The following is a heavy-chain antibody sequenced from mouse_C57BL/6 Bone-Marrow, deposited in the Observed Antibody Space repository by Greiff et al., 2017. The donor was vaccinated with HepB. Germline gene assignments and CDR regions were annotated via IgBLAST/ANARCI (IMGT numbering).Heavy chain of an antibody. V-gene: IGHV5-12*01. CDR1: GFTFSDYY. CDR3: ARPYDYDAMDY. J-gene: IGHJ4*01. Sequence: EVQLVESGGGLVQPGGSLKLSCAASGFTFSDYYMYWVRQTPEKRLEWVAYISNGGGSTYYPDTVKGRFTISRDNAKNTLYLQMSRLKSEDTAMYYCARPYDYDAMDYWGQGTSVTVSS. CDR2: ISNGGGST.